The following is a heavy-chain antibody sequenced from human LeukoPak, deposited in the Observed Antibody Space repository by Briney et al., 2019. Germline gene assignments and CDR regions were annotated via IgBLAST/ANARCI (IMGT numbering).Heavy chain of an antibody. V-gene: IGHV3-21*01. CDR2: ITSSSSYI. CDR3: ARDTFYDSSGYHPNYYYYGMDV. D-gene: IGHD3-22*01. J-gene: IGHJ6*02. Sequence: GGSLRLSCAASGFTFSIYWMSWVRQAPGKGLEWVSSITSSSSYIYYADSVKGRITISRDNAKSSLYLQMNSLRAGDTAVYYCARDTFYDSSGYHPNYYYYGMDVWGQGTTVTVSS. CDR1: GFTFSIYW.